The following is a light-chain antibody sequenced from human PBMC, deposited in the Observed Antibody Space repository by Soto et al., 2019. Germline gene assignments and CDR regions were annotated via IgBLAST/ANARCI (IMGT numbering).Light chain of an antibody. CDR2: SAS. CDR1: QNIRTY. V-gene: IGKV1-39*01. J-gene: IGKJ4*01. Sequence: DIQMTQSPYSLSASVGDSVTITCRASQNIRTYLNWYQQKPGRAPKLLIHSASALPSGVPSRFSGSGSGTEFTLTISSLEPADFAVYYCQQRSNWPLTFGGGTKVEIK. CDR3: QQRSNWPLT.